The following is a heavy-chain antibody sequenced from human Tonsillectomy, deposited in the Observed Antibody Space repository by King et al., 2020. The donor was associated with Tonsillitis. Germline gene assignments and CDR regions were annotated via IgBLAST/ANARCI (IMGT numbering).Heavy chain of an antibody. J-gene: IGHJ4*02. CDR3: AREPLLPRGIARAYHFDY. V-gene: IGHV3-30*04. D-gene: IGHD6-13*01. CDR2: ISYDGSQN. CDR1: GFTFSIYA. Sequence: QLVQSGGGVVQPGRSLRLSCAASGFTFSIYAMHWVRQAPGKGLEWVAVISYDGSQNFYADSVKGRFTISRDNSKNTLYLQMNSLRAEDTAVYYCAREPLLPRGIARAYHFDYRGEGTLVPV.